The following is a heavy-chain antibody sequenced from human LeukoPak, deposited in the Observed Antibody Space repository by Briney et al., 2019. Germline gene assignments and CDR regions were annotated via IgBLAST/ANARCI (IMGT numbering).Heavy chain of an antibody. CDR2: ISTYDGNA. CDR1: GYTFTSYG. D-gene: IGHD5-18*01. Sequence: ASVKVSCKDSGYTFTSYGISWVRQATGQGLEWMGWISTYDGNANYAQKLQGRVTMTTDTSTITAYMELRSLRSDDTAVYYCARAPSGFTYGPGDHWGQGTLVTVSS. CDR3: ARAPSGFTYGPGDH. V-gene: IGHV1-18*01. J-gene: IGHJ4*02.